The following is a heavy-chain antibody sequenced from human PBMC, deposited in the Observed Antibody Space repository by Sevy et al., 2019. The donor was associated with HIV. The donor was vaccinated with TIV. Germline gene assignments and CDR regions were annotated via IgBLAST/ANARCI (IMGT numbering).Heavy chain of an antibody. CDR1: GFTLSKYS. CDR3: AREGCTKPHDY. J-gene: IGHJ4*02. D-gene: IGHD2-8*01. Sequence: GGSLRLSCAASGFTLSKYSMSWVRQPPGKGLEWVSTLSFGCGEINYADSVKGRFTISRDNSKSSVYLQMNNLRPEDTAVYYCAREGCTKPHDYWGQGNLVTVSS. V-gene: IGHV3-23*01. CDR2: LSFGCGEI.